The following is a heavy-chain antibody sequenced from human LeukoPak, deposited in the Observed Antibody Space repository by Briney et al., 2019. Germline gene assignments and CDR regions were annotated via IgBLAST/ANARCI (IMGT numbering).Heavy chain of an antibody. J-gene: IGHJ4*02. Sequence: GASVKVSCKASGYTFTGYYMHWVRQAPGQGLEWMGWINPNSGGTNYAQKFQGRVTMTRDTSISTAYMELSRLRSDDTAVYYCARERLRRICSGGSCTLDYWGQGTLVTVSS. CDR1: GYTFTGYY. V-gene: IGHV1-2*02. CDR2: INPNSGGT. CDR3: ARERLRRICSGGSCTLDY. D-gene: IGHD2-15*01.